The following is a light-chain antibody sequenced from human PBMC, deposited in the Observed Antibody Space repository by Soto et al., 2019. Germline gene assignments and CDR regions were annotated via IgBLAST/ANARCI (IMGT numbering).Light chain of an antibody. CDR3: QQYNNWPQT. V-gene: IGKV3-15*01. Sequence: EIVVTQSPATLSVSPGERATLSCRASQSVSSNFAWYQQKPGQAPRLLIYGASTRATGVPARFSGSGSGTEFTLTISSLQSEDFAVYYCQQYNNWPQTFGLGTKLEIK. CDR1: QSVSSN. J-gene: IGKJ1*01. CDR2: GAS.